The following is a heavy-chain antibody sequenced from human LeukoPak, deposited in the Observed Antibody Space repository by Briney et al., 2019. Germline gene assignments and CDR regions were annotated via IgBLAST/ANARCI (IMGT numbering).Heavy chain of an antibody. D-gene: IGHD2-21*02. J-gene: IGHJ4*02. CDR2: ISYDGSNK. Sequence: GGSLRLSCAASGFTFSTYAMSWVRQAPGKGLEWVAVISYDGSNKYYADSVKGRFTISRDNSKNTLYLQMNSLRAEDTAVYYCAKDRGAIVVVTEFDYWGQGTLVTVSS. CDR3: AKDRGAIVVVTEFDY. CDR1: GFTFSTYA. V-gene: IGHV3-30*18.